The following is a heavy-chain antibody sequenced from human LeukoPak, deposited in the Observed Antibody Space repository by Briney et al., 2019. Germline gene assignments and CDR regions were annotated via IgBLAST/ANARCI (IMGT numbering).Heavy chain of an antibody. J-gene: IGHJ4*02. Sequence: PSETLSLTCAAYGGSFSDSHWSWIRQPPGKGLEWVGEINHSGSTNYNPSLKSRVTISVDTSKNQFSLKLSSVTAADTAVYYCVRGSGSYYYWGQGTLVTVSS. CDR3: VRGSGSYYY. CDR1: GGSFSDSH. D-gene: IGHD1-26*01. V-gene: IGHV4-34*01. CDR2: INHSGST.